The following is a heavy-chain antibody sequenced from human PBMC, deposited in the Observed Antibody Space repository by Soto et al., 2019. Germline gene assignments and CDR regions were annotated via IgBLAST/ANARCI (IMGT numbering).Heavy chain of an antibody. D-gene: IGHD3-10*01. CDR1: GFTFSSYS. V-gene: IGHV3-48*02. CDR3: AREGTRGRFLNWVDP. Sequence: EVQLVESGGGLVQPGGSLRLSCAASGFTFSSYSMNWVRQAPGKGLEWVSYISSSSSTIYYADSVKGRFTISRYNSKNSLNLQMNSLRDEDTAVYYCAREGTRGRFLNWVDPWGQGTLVTVSS. J-gene: IGHJ5*02. CDR2: ISSSSSTI.